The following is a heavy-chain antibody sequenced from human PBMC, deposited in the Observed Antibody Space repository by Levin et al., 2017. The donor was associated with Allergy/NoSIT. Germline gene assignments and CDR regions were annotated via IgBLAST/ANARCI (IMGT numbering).Heavy chain of an antibody. J-gene: IGHJ6*02. V-gene: IGHV1-18*01. D-gene: IGHD2-15*01. CDR2: INPYNGNT. CDR3: AGEFVVEVGAQVWDYFYGMDV. CDR1: GYSFKNNG. Sequence: ASVKVSCKASGYSFKNNGITWVRQAPGQGLEWLGWINPYNGNTNYAQRLQGRVTMTTDASTSTAYMELRALRSDDTAVYYCAGEFVVEVGAQVWDYFYGMDVWGQGTTVTVSS.